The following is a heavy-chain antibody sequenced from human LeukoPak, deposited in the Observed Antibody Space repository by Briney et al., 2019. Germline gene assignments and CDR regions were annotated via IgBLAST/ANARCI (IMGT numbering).Heavy chain of an antibody. CDR2: IIPILGIA. D-gene: IGHD1-26*01. CDR1: GGTFSSCA. Sequence: GASVKVSCKASGGTFSSCAISWVRQAPGQGLEWMGRIIPILGIANYAQKFQGRVTITADKSTSTAYMELSSLRSEDTAVYCCARGVVGATPDYWGQGTLVTVSS. V-gene: IGHV1-69*04. J-gene: IGHJ4*02. CDR3: ARGVVGATPDY.